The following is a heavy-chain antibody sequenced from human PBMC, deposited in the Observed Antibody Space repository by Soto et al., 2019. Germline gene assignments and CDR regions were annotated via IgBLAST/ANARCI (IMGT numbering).Heavy chain of an antibody. CDR3: ARSFNDWTTYFDY. J-gene: IGHJ4*02. CDR2: LYTGGSA. D-gene: IGHD3-9*01. Sequence: LRLSCAASGFSVTDHYMTWVRQAPGKGLEWVSVLYTGGSAYYGDSVKGRFTISRDSSTNTLYLQMNSLKVGDTAFYFCARSFNDWTTYFDYWSEGTLVTVSS. CDR1: GFSVTDHY. V-gene: IGHV3-53*01.